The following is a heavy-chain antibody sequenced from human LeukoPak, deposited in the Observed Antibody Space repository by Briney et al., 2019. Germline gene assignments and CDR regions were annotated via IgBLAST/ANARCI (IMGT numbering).Heavy chain of an antibody. Sequence: GGSLRLSCAASGLTFSKSWMSWVRQAPGQGLEWVAAIKKDGSEKDYVDSVKGRFTISRDNAKNSLYLQMNSLRAEDTALYYCAKGRGPGTTGYFDYWGQGTLVTVSS. CDR2: IKKDGSEK. J-gene: IGHJ4*02. D-gene: IGHD1-7*01. V-gene: IGHV3-7*03. CDR1: GLTFSKSW. CDR3: AKGRGPGTTGYFDY.